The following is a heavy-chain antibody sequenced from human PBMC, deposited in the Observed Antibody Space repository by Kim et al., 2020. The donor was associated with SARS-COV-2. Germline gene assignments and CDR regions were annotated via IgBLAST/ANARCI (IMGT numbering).Heavy chain of an antibody. CDR1: GGSISSSSYY. V-gene: IGHV4-39*07. CDR2: IYYSGST. Sequence: SETLSLTCTVSGGSISSSSYYWGWIRQPPGKGLEWIGSIYYSGSTYYNPSLKSRVTISVDTSKNQFSLKLSSVTAADTAVYYCAREYYYGSGSYPYGMDVWGQGTTVTVSS. CDR3: AREYYYGSGSYPYGMDV. J-gene: IGHJ6*02. D-gene: IGHD3-10*01.